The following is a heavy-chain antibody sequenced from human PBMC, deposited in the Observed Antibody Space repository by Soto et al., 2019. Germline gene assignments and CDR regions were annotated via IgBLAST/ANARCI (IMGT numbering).Heavy chain of an antibody. Sequence: PSETLSLTCNVSGGSISGYYWSWIRQSPGKGLEYNGYIYYRGSTNYNSSLKSRVTMSVDTSRNQFSLKMNSVTAADTAVYYCARQQLLPFYYALDVWGQGTTVTVSS. J-gene: IGHJ6*02. V-gene: IGHV4-59*01. CDR1: GGSISGYY. D-gene: IGHD1-26*01. CDR3: ARQQLLPFYYALDV. CDR2: IYYRGST.